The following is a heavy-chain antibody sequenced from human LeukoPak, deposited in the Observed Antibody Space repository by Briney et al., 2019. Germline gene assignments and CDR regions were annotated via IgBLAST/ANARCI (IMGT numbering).Heavy chain of an antibody. V-gene: IGHV4-34*01. Sequence: SETLSLTCAVYGGSFSGYHWSWIRQPPGKGLEWIGEINHSGSTNYNPSLKSRVTISVDTSKNQFSLKLSSVTAADTALYYCARGTSSSGYYRDACDIWGQGTMVTVS. CDR1: GGSFSGYH. J-gene: IGHJ3*02. D-gene: IGHD3-22*01. CDR2: INHSGST. CDR3: ARGTSSSGYYRDACDI.